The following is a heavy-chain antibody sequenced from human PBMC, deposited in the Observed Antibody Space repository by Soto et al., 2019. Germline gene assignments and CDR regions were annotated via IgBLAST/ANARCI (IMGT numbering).Heavy chain of an antibody. CDR2: ISARNDDI. CDR1: GYRFDSYG. Sequence: QVQLVQSGPDVKKPGASVKVSCKASGYRFDSYGINWIRQAPGQGLESMGWISARNDDIKYAHKFQDRVTLTRETSTSTAYMEVRGLRSDDTAVYYCARGGKYFAFDMWGQGTMVTVSS. CDR3: ARGGKYFAFDM. D-gene: IGHD3-16*01. V-gene: IGHV1-18*01. J-gene: IGHJ3*02.